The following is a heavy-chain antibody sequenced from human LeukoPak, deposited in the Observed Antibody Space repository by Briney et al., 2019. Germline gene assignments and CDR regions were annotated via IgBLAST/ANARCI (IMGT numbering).Heavy chain of an antibody. D-gene: IGHD3-3*01. CDR1: GFTFSSYA. Sequence: GGSLRLSCAASGFTFSSYAMSWVRQAPGKGLEWVSAISGSGGSTYYADSVKGRFTISRDNSKNTLYLQMNSLRAEDTAVYYCARAPLDYDFWSGRYYYYYGMDVWGQGTTVTVSS. V-gene: IGHV3-23*01. CDR3: ARAPLDYDFWSGRYYYYYGMDV. CDR2: ISGSGGST. J-gene: IGHJ6*02.